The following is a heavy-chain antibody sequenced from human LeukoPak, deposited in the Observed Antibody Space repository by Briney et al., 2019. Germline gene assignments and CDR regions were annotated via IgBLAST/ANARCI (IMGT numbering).Heavy chain of an antibody. V-gene: IGHV4-59*08. CDR1: GGSISTYY. J-gene: IGHJ3*02. D-gene: IGHD2-15*01. CDR2: IYYSGST. CDR3: ARMVIRAYCSGGGCYEHAFDI. Sequence: SETLFLTCTVSGGSISTYYWSWIRQPPGKGLEWIGYIYYSGSTNYNPSLKSRVTISVDTSKIQFSLKLNSVTAADTAVYYCARMVIRAYCSGGGCYEHAFDIWGQGTVVTVSS.